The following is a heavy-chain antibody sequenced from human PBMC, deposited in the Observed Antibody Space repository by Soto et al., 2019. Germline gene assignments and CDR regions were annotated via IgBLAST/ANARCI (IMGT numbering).Heavy chain of an antibody. J-gene: IGHJ4*02. Sequence: QVQLVESGGGVVQPGRSLRLSCAASGFTFSSYGMHWVRQAPGKGLEWVAVISYDGSNKYYADSVKGRFTISRDNSKNPLYMQMNSLRAEDTAVYYCAKGGWWLKMVTRADYWGQGTLVTVSS. CDR2: ISYDGSNK. CDR3: AKGGWWLKMVTRADY. CDR1: GFTFSSYG. V-gene: IGHV3-30*18. D-gene: IGHD2-15*01.